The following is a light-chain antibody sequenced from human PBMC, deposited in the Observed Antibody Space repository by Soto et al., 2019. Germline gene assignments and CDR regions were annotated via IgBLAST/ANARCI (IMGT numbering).Light chain of an antibody. V-gene: IGLV2-14*01. CDR2: EVS. Sequence: QSVLTQPASVSGSPGQSITISCTGTSSDVGGYNFVSWYQQHPGRAPKLLIYEVSRRPSGVSNRFSGSKSGDTASLTISGLQAEDEADYYCSSYTSGSSHYVFGTGTKVTVL. CDR1: SSDVGGYNF. CDR3: SSYTSGSSHYV. J-gene: IGLJ1*01.